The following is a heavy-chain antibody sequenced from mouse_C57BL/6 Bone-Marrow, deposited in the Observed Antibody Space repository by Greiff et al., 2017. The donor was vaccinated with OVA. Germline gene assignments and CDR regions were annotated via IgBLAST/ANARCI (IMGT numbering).Heavy chain of an antibody. J-gene: IGHJ2*01. Sequence: QVQLQQSGAELVRPGASVKLSCKASGYTFTDYYINWVKQRPGQGLEWIARIYPGSGNTYYNEKFKGKATLTAEKSSSTAYMQLSSLTSEDSAVYFCASETRLTGTYFDYWGQGTTLTVSS. CDR2: IYPGSGNT. CDR3: ASETRLTGTYFDY. CDR1: GYTFTDYY. V-gene: IGHV1-76*01. D-gene: IGHD4-1*01.